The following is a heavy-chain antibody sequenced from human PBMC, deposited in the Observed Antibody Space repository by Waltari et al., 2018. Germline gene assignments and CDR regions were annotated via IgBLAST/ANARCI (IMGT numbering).Heavy chain of an antibody. J-gene: IGHJ2*01. V-gene: IGHV1-24*01. CDR3: ATLTWALHSSGWYWYFDL. CDR2: FNPEDSET. D-gene: IGHD6-19*01. CDR1: GYTLTELS. Sequence: QVQLVQSGAEVKKPGASVKVSCKVSGYTLTELSRHWVRQAPGKGLEWMGGFNPEDSETIYAQKFQGRVPMTEDTSTDTAYMELSSLRSEDTAVYYCATLTWALHSSGWYWYFDLWGRGTLVTVSS.